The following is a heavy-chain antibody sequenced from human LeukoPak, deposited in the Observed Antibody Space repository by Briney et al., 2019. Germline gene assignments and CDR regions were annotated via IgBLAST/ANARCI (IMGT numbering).Heavy chain of an antibody. V-gene: IGHV3-23*01. CDR3: ARVHSSSWSPLEY. J-gene: IGHJ4*02. CDR1: EITFSTYA. CDR2: ISGNGAHT. Sequence: GGSLRLSCVTSEITFSTYAMSWVRQAPGKGLEWVSSISGNGAHTYYADSVKGRFTISRDNSKNTLYLQMNSLRAEDTAVYYCARVHSSSWSPLEYWGQGTLVTVSS. D-gene: IGHD6-13*01.